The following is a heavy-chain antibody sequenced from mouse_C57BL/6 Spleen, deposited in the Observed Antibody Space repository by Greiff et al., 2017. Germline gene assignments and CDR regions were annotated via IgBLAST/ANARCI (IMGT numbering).Heavy chain of an antibody. CDR1: GYTFTSYG. CDR3: ARDGSSSDY. V-gene: IGHV1-81*01. J-gene: IGHJ2*01. Sequence: VQGVESGAELARPGASVKLSCKASGYTFTSYGISWVKQRTGQGLEWIGEIYPRSGNTYYNEKFKGKATLTADKSSSTAYMELRSLTSEDSAVYFCARDGSSSDYWGQGTTLTVSS. CDR2: IYPRSGNT. D-gene: IGHD1-1*01.